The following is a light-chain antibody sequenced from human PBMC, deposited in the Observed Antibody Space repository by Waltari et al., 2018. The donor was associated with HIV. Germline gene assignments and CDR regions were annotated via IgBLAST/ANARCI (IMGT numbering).Light chain of an antibody. Sequence: DIQMAQSPSSLSASVGDRVTVTCRASQGISDSLAWYQHTPGQAPKLLLSGASTLESGVPSRFSGGGSGTDYTLTISSLQPEDSATYYCQQYNPYPWTFGQGTKVEVK. CDR2: GAS. CDR1: QGISDS. CDR3: QQYNPYPWT. J-gene: IGKJ1*01. V-gene: IGKV1-NL1*01.